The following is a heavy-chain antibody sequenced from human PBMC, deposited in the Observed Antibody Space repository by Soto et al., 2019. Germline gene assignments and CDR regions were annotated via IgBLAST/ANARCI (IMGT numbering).Heavy chain of an antibody. CDR1: GFTFSSYA. CDR3: AKDLHSSSWNYYYGMDV. V-gene: IGHV3-23*01. CDR2: ISGSGGST. Sequence: GGSLRLSCAASGFTFSSYAMSWVRQAPGKGLEWVSAISGSGGSTYYADSVKGRFTISRDNSKNTLYPQMNSLRAEDTAVYYCAKDLHSSSWNYYYGMDVWGQGTTVTVSS. J-gene: IGHJ6*02. D-gene: IGHD6-13*01.